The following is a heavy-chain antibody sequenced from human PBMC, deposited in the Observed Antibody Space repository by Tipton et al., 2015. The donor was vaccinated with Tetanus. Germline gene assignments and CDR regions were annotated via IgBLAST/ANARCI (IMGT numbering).Heavy chain of an antibody. CDR3: ARLGYDILTGYHYDY. V-gene: IGHV4-59*08. CDR1: GDSITNSY. J-gene: IGHJ4*02. CDR2: IYYSGST. D-gene: IGHD3-9*01. Sequence: TLSLTCTVSGDSITNSYWTWIRQPPGKGLEWIGYIYYSGSTNYNPSLKSRVTISVDTSKNQFSLKLSSVTAADTAVYYCARLGYDILTGYHYDYWGQGTLVTVSS.